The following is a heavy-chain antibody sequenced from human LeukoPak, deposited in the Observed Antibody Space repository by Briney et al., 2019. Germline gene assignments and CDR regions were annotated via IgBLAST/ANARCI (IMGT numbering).Heavy chain of an antibody. CDR2: IYYSGST. CDR3: ARGTAGHSSSWYYL. CDR1: GGSISSGGYY. D-gene: IGHD6-13*01. J-gene: IGHJ5*02. Sequence: SETLSLTCTVSGGSISSGGYYWSWLRQHPGKGLEWIGYIYYSGSTYYNPSLKSRVTISVDTSKNQFSLKLSSVTAADTAVYYCARGTAGHSSSWYYLWGQGTLVTVSS. V-gene: IGHV4-31*03.